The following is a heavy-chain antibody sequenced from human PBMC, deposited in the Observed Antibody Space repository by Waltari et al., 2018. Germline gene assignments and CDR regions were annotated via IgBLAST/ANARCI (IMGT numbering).Heavy chain of an antibody. CDR3: ANRGVGNYFKYFRL. CDR2: IYSSGAV. Sequence: QVQLQESGPGLVKPTPTLSLTCPVPGEPISDEGERGPYWTWIRQSAGKGLEWIGHIYSSGAVDYNPSLRSRVTISLDTPKSHFTLKLTSVTAADTAVYYCANRGVGNYFKYFRLWSPGTLVTVSS. CDR1: GEPISDEGERGPY. J-gene: IGHJ1*01. V-gene: IGHV4-61*02. D-gene: IGHD1-7*01.